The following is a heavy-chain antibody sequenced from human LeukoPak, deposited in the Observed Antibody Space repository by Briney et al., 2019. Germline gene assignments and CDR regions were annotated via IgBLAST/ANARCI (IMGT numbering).Heavy chain of an antibody. Sequence: ASVKVSCTASGYTFTTYGISWVRQAPGQGLEWMGWVSPFNGGTNYAQKFQGRVTMTTDTSTSTAYMELRSLRSDDTAVYYCARVFQYDGTASLWGLLGYWGQGTLVTSSS. CDR2: VSPFNGGT. CDR3: ARVFQYDGTASLWGLLGY. D-gene: IGHD3-22*01. CDR1: GYTFTTYG. J-gene: IGHJ4*02. V-gene: IGHV1-18*01.